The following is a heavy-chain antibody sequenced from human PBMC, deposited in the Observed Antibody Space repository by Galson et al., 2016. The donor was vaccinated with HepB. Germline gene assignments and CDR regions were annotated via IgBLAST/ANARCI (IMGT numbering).Heavy chain of an antibody. Sequence: SETLSLTCTVSGDSTSSGTFYWAWIRQPPGKGLQRIASVSYGGSTYYASSLNSRVTISAAMSNTHFFLHLVSGTAADTVVYYCARHHHNPTFDYWGQGTLVTVSS. CDR1: GDSTSSGTFY. D-gene: IGHD1-1*01. V-gene: IGHV4-39*02. CDR2: VSYGGST. CDR3: ARHHHNPTFDY. J-gene: IGHJ4*02.